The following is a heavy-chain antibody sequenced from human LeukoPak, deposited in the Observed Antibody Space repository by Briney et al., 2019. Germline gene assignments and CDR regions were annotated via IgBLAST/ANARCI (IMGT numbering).Heavy chain of an antibody. D-gene: IGHD6-13*01. J-gene: IGHJ4*02. Sequence: QTGGSLRLSCEASGFTFSSYAMSWVRQAPGKGLEWVSAISGSGGSTYYADSVKGRFTISRDNSKNTLYLQMNSLRAEDTAVYYCAKDSSSWYYFDYWGQGTLVTISS. V-gene: IGHV3-23*01. CDR1: GFTFSSYA. CDR3: AKDSSSWYYFDY. CDR2: ISGSGGST.